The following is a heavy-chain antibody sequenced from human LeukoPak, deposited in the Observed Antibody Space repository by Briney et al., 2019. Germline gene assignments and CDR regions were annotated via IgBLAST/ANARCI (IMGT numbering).Heavy chain of an antibody. CDR3: ARLYCSSTSCSKGGFDY. J-gene: IGHJ4*02. CDR1: GYTFTSYY. V-gene: IGHV1-46*01. D-gene: IGHD2-2*01. CDR2: INPSGGST. Sequence: GASVKVSCTASGYTFTSYYMHWVRQAPGQGLEWMGIINPSGGSTSYAQKFQGSVTMTRDTSTSTVYMELSSLRSEDTAVYYCARLYCSSTSCSKGGFDYWGQGTLVTVSS.